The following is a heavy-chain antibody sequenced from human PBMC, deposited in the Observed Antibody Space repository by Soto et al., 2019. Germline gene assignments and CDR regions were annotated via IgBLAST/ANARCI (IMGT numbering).Heavy chain of an antibody. CDR1: GFTFSSYA. V-gene: IGHV3-23*01. CDR2: ISGSGGST. D-gene: IGHD3-10*01. J-gene: IGHJ4*02. CDR3: AKDLYYGSGSTDY. Sequence: GGSLRLSCAASGFTFSSYAMSWVRQAPGKGLEWVSAISGSGGSTYYADSVKGRFTISRDNSRNTLYLQMNSLRAEDTAVYYCAKDLYYGSGSTDYWGQGTLVTVSS.